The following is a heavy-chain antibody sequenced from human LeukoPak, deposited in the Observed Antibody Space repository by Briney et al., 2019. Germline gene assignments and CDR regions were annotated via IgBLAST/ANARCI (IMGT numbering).Heavy chain of an antibody. V-gene: IGHV3-9*03. J-gene: IGHJ4*02. Sequence: PGGSLRLSCAASGFTFDDYAMHWVRQAPGKGLEWVSGISWNSGSIGYADSVKGRFTISRDNAKNSLYLQMNSLRAEDMALYYCAKDSGSGGSRLIDYWGQGTLVTVSS. CDR1: GFTFDDYA. CDR3: AKDSGSGGSRLIDY. D-gene: IGHD2-15*01. CDR2: ISWNSGSI.